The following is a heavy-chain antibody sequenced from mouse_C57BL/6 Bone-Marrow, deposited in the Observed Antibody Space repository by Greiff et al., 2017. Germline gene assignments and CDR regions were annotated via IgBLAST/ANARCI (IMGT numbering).Heavy chain of an antibody. CDR1: EYEFPSHY. V-gene: IGHV5-2*01. D-gene: IGHD2-14*01. CDR2: INSDGGST. J-gene: IGHJ3*01. Sequence: EVQLLQSGAGLVRPGASLKLSCESNEYEFPSHYMSWVRKTPEKRLELVAAINSDGGSTYYPDTMERRFIISRDNTDKTPYLQKSSLRSEDTAVYYGARRKRYDYDWFAYGGQGTRVTVSA. CDR3: ARRKRYDYDWFAY.